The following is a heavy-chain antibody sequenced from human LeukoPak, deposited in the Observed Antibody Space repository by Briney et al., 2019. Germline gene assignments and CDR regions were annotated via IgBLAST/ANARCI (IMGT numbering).Heavy chain of an antibody. J-gene: IGHJ4*02. CDR3: ARWGDGKRFDY. CDR2: IWYDGSNK. Sequence: PGRSLRLSCAASGFTFSSHGMNWVRQAPGKGLEWVAVIWYDGSNKYYADSVKGRFTISRDNSKNTLYLQMNRLRDEDTAMYYCARWGDGKRFDYWGQGTLVTVSS. D-gene: IGHD2-21*02. CDR1: GFTFSSHG. V-gene: IGHV3-33*01.